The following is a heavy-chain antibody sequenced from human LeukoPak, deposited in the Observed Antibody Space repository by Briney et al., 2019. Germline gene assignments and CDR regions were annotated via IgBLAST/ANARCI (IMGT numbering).Heavy chain of an antibody. CDR2: ISGSGGST. Sequence: GGTLRLSCAASGFTFSSYGMSWVRQAPGKGLEWVSAISGSGGSTYYADSVKGRFTISRDNSKNTLYLQMNSLRAEDTAVYYCAKAMIVVYDAFDIWGQGTMVTVSS. D-gene: IGHD3-22*01. CDR1: GFTFSSYG. V-gene: IGHV3-23*01. CDR3: AKAMIVVYDAFDI. J-gene: IGHJ3*02.